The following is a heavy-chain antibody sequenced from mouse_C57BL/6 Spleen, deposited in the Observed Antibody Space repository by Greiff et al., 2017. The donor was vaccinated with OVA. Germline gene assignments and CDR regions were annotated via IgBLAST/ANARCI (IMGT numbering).Heavy chain of an antibody. CDR3: AREKPFITTYAMDY. J-gene: IGHJ4*01. Sequence: VQLQQSGAELVRPGTSVKVSCKASGYAFTNYLIEWVKQRPGQGLEWIGVINPGSGGTNYNEKFKGKATLTADKSSSTAYMQLSSLTSEDSAVYFCAREKPFITTYAMDYWGQGTSVTVSS. D-gene: IGHD1-1*01. V-gene: IGHV1-54*01. CDR2: INPGSGGT. CDR1: GYAFTNYL.